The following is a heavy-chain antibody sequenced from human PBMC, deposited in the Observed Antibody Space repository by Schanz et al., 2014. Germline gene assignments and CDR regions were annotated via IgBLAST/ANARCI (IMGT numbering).Heavy chain of an antibody. D-gene: IGHD3-22*01. CDR1: GYIFGSHG. J-gene: IGHJ3*02. CDR3: ARVHSAAYHYDSPGAFDI. CDR2: INAHTGNT. V-gene: IGHV1-18*01. Sequence: QLMQSGSEVRKPGASVKVSCKASGYIFGSHGMTWVRQAPGQGPELMGWINAHTGNTQYAQKFQGRVNMTRDTVTTTVHLELKRLRTDDTAIYYCARVHSAAYHYDSPGAFDIWGQGTRVTVSS.